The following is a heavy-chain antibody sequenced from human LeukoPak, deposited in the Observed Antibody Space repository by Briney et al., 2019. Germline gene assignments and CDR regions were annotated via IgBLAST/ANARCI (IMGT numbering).Heavy chain of an antibody. CDR1: GYSISSGYY. D-gene: IGHD3-10*01. CDR2: IYHSGNS. CDR3: ARRHYYGSGNIDY. V-gene: IGHV4-38-2*02. Sequence: PSETLSLTCSVSGYSISSGYYWGWIRQPPGKGLEWIGIIYHSGNSYYNPSLKSRVTMSVDTSKNQFSLKLSSVTAADTAVYYCARRHYYGSGNIDYWGQGTLVTVSS. J-gene: IGHJ4*02.